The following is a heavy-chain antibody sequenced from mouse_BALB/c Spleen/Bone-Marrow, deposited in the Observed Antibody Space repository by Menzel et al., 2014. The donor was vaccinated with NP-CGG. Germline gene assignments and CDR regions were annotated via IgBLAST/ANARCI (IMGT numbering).Heavy chain of an antibody. CDR1: GYSFTGYT. J-gene: IGHJ3*01. CDR2: INPYNGGT. CDR3: ARDYYGFSYGFAY. Sequence: VQLKHSGPELVKPGASMKISCKASGYSFTGYTMNRVKQSHGKNLEWIGLINPYNGGTSYNQKFKGKATLTVDKSSSTAYMELLSLTSEDSAVYYCARDYYGFSYGFAYWGQGTLVTVSA. D-gene: IGHD1-1*01. V-gene: IGHV1-26*01.